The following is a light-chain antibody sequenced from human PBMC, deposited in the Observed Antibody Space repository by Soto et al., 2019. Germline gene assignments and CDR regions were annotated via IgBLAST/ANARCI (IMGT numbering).Light chain of an antibody. CDR2: VAS. CDR3: QKYNSAPFT. J-gene: IGKJ4*01. CDR1: QGISNY. V-gene: IGKV1-27*01. Sequence: DIQMTQSPSSLSASVGDRVTITCRASQGISNYLAWYQQKPGKVPKLLIYVASTWQSGVPSRFSGSGSGTDFTLTISSLQAEDVAAYYWQKYNSAPFTFGGGTKVEIK.